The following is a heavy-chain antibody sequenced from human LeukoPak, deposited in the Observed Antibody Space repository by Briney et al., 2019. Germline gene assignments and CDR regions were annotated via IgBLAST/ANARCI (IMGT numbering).Heavy chain of an antibody. CDR2: MNTNSGNT. Sequence: ASVKVSCKASGYPFTSYNINWVRQATGQGLEWMGWMNTNSGNTGYSQNFQGRATMTRDTSINTAYMELSSLMSEDTAVYYCARGLPKAVFGVVIEDWGQGTLVTVSS. J-gene: IGHJ4*02. CDR1: GYPFTSYN. D-gene: IGHD3-3*01. CDR3: ARGLPKAVFGVVIED. V-gene: IGHV1-8*01.